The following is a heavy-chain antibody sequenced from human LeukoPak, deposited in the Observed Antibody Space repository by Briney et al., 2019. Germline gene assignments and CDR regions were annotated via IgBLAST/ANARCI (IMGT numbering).Heavy chain of an antibody. J-gene: IGHJ4*02. CDR2: ISGSGGST. CDR3: ARALNPTYYYGSGSYNDY. V-gene: IGHV3-23*01. Sequence: GGSLRLSCAASGFTFSSYAMSWVRQAPGKGLEWVSGISGSGGSTYYADSVQGRFTISRDTSKNTLYLQMNSLRAEDTAVYYCARALNPTYYYGSGSYNDYWGQGTLVTVSS. CDR1: GFTFSSYA. D-gene: IGHD3-10*01.